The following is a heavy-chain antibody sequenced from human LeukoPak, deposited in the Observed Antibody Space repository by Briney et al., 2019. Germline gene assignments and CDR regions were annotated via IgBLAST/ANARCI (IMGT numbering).Heavy chain of an antibody. Sequence: LRLSCAASGFTPSDYYMDWVRQPPGKGLEWIGEINHSGSTNYNPSLKSRVTISVDTSKNQFSLKLSSVTAADTAVYYCARVGAAPYRWFDPWGQGTLVTVSS. CDR1: GFTPSDYY. V-gene: IGHV4-34*01. J-gene: IGHJ5*02. D-gene: IGHD1-26*01. CDR2: INHSGST. CDR3: ARVGAAPYRWFDP.